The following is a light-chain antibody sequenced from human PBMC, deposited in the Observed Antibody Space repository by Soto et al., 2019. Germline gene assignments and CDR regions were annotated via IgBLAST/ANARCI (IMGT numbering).Light chain of an antibody. J-gene: IGKJ1*01. Sequence: EIVLTQSPGTLSLSPGGRATLSCRASQSVSSSYLAWYQQKPGQAPRLVIYGASSRATGIPDRFSGSGSGTDFTLTISRLEPEDFAVYDCQQYGSSPPWTFGQGTKVDIK. CDR2: GAS. CDR1: QSVSSSY. V-gene: IGKV3-20*01. CDR3: QQYGSSPPWT.